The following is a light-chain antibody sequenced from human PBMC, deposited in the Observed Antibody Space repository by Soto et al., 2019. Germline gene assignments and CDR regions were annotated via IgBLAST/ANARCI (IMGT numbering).Light chain of an antibody. CDR2: GAS. V-gene: IGKV3-20*01. CDR3: QQYGSSPYT. CDR1: QSVSSSY. J-gene: IGKJ2*01. Sequence: EIVLTQSPGTLSLSPGERATLSCRASQSVSSSYLAWYQQKPGQAPRILIYGASSRATGIPDRFSGSGSGTDFTLTISRLEPEDFAEYYCQQYGSSPYTFGQGTKLEIK.